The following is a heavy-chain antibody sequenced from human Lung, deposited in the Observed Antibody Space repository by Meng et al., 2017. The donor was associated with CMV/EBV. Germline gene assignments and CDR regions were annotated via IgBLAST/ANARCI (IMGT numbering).Heavy chain of an antibody. CDR3: ASFPPPGKQWLVTDY. CDR1: GGSISSSNW. Sequence: QVPREEWGPGRGNTSGPLSHHCVVSGGSISSSNWWSWVRQPPGRGLEWIGEIYHSGSTNYNPSLKSRVTISVDKSKNQFSLKLSSVTAADTAVYYCASFPPPGKQWLVTDYWGQGTLVTVSS. D-gene: IGHD6-19*01. V-gene: IGHV4-4*02. J-gene: IGHJ4*02. CDR2: IYHSGST.